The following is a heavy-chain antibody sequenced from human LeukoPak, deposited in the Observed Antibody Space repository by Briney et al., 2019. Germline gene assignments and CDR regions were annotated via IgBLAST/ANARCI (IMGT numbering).Heavy chain of an antibody. CDR3: ARLGNWESRRYFDY. Sequence: PSETLSLTCSVSGGSITGYSWSWIRQPPGKGLEWIGYIYYSGSTNYNPSLKSRVTISVDTSKNQFSLKLSSVTAADTAVYYCARLGNWESRRYFDYWGQGTLVTVSS. CDR1: GGSITGYS. D-gene: IGHD7-27*01. J-gene: IGHJ4*02. V-gene: IGHV4-59*08. CDR2: IYYSGST.